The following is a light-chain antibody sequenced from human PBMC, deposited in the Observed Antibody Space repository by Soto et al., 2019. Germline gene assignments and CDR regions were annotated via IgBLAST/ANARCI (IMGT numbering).Light chain of an antibody. CDR2: AAS. V-gene: IGKV1-9*01. J-gene: IGKJ1*01. Sequence: IQLTQSPSSPSASVGDRVTITCRASQGISSYLAWYQQKPGKAPKLLIYAASTLQSGVPSRFSGSGSGTDFTLTISSLEPEDFAVYYCQQYNNWWTFGQGTKVDI. CDR3: QQYNNWWT. CDR1: QGISSY.